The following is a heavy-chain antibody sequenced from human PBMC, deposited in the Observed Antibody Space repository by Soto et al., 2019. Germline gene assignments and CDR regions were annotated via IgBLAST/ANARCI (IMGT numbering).Heavy chain of an antibody. Sequence: EVQLVESGGGLVQPGGSLRLSCAASGFTFSSYSMNWVRQAPGKGLEWVSYISSSSSTIYYADSVKGRFTISRDNAKNSLYVQINRLRAEDTAVYYCARHGYGDYRLSGTNWGQGTLVTVSS. CDR1: GFTFSSYS. D-gene: IGHD4-17*01. J-gene: IGHJ4*02. V-gene: IGHV3-48*01. CDR3: ARHGYGDYRLSGTN. CDR2: ISSSSSTI.